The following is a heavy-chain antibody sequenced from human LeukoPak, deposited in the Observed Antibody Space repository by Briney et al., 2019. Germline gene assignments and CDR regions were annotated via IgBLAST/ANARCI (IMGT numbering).Heavy chain of an antibody. CDR1: GFTFSSYG. D-gene: IGHD5-24*01. V-gene: IGHV3-30*18. Sequence: PGGSLRLSCAASGFTFSSYGMHWVRQAPGKGLEWVAVISYDGSNKYYADSVKGRFTISRDNSKNTLCLQMDSLRAEDTAVYYCAKDSMGRDGYIPFDYWGQGTLVTVSS. CDR3: AKDSMGRDGYIPFDY. CDR2: ISYDGSNK. J-gene: IGHJ4*02.